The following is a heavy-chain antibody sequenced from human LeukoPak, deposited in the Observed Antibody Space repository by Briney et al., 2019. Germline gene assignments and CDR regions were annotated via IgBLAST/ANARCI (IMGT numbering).Heavy chain of an antibody. J-gene: IGHJ4*02. CDR2: ISSSSSYI. V-gene: IGHV3-21*01. D-gene: IGHD2-21*02. CDR3: ARDRGCGGDCYSPFDY. Sequence: PGGSLRLSCAASGFTFSSYSMNWVRQAPGKGLEWVSSISSSSSYIYYADSVKGRFTISRDNAKNSLYLQMNSLRAEDTAVYYCARDRGCGGDCYSPFDYWGQGTLVTVSS. CDR1: GFTFSSYS.